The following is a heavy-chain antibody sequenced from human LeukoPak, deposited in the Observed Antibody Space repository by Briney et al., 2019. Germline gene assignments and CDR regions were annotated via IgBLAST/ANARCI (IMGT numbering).Heavy chain of an antibody. CDR2: IRYDGSNK. CDR3: AKEYYDFWSGFYYMDV. V-gene: IGHV3-30*02. CDR1: GFTFSSYG. J-gene: IGHJ6*03. D-gene: IGHD3-3*01. Sequence: GGSLRLSCAASGFTFSSYGMHWVRQAPGKGLEWAAFIRYDGSNKYYADSVKGRFTISRDNSKNTLYLQMNSLRAEDTAVYYCAKEYYDFWSGFYYMDVWGKGTTVTVSS.